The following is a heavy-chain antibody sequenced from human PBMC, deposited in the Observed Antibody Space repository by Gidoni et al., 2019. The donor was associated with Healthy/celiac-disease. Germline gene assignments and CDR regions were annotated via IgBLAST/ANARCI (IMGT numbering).Heavy chain of an antibody. Sequence: QVQLVESGGGVVQPGRSLRLSCAASGFTFSSYARHWVRQAPGKGLKWVAVIPYDGSNKYYADSVKGRFTISRDNSKNTLYLQMNSLRAEDTAVYYCASGGTITIFGVAFHYFDYWGQGTLVTVSS. CDR2: IPYDGSNK. CDR3: ASGGTITIFGVAFHYFDY. J-gene: IGHJ4*02. CDR1: GFTFSSYA. V-gene: IGHV3-30-3*01. D-gene: IGHD3-3*01.